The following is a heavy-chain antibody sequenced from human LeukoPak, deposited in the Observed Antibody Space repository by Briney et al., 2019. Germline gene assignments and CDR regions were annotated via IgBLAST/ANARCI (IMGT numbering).Heavy chain of an antibody. Sequence: GGSLRLSCAASGFTVGNNYMSWVRQAPGKGLEWVSITYSDGNTNYAVSVKGRFTISRDTSQNTLSLQMNSLRAEDTAVYYCAKASTTVTTSAFDYWGQGTLVTVSS. CDR3: AKASTTVTTSAFDY. CDR1: GFTVGNNY. D-gene: IGHD4-17*01. J-gene: IGHJ4*02. CDR2: TYSDGNT. V-gene: IGHV3-53*01.